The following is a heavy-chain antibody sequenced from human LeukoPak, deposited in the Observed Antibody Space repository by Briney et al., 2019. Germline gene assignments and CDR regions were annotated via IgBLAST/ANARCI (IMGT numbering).Heavy chain of an antibody. V-gene: IGHV6-1*01. CDR1: GDSVSSNSAA. CDR2: TYYRSKWYN. Sequence: SQTLSLTCAISGDSVSSNSAAWNWIRQSPSRGLEWLGRTYYRSKWYNDYAVSVKSRITINPDTSKNQFSLQLNSVTAEDTAVYYCAKVSPYSSSSYYGMDVWGQGTTVTVSS. D-gene: IGHD6-13*01. J-gene: IGHJ6*02. CDR3: AKVSPYSSSSYYGMDV.